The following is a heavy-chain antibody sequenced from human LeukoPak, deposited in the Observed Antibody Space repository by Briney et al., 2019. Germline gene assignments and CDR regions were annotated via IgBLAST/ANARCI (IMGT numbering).Heavy chain of an antibody. J-gene: IGHJ4*02. D-gene: IGHD2-2*02. CDR1: GGSISSGGYP. V-gene: IGHV4-30-2*01. CDR3: AREVLFNTVAMRGYYFDY. Sequence: PSETLSLTCAVSGGSISSGGYPWSWIRQPPGKGLEWIGYIYHSGSTYYNPSLKSRVTISVDRSKNQFSLKLSSVTAADTAVYYCAREVLFNTVAMRGYYFDYWGQGTLVTVSS. CDR2: IYHSGST.